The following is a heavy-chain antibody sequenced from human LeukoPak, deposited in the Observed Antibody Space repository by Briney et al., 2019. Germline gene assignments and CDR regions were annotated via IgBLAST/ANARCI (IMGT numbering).Heavy chain of an antibody. J-gene: IGHJ4*02. CDR2: IIPIFGTA. D-gene: IGHD3-22*01. CDR1: GGTFSSYA. CDR3: ARTLYDSSGYYYGYEGF. Sequence: ASVKVSCKASGGTFSSYAISWVRQAPGQGLEWMGRIIPIFGTANYAQKFQGRVTITTDESTSTAYMELSSLRSEGTAVYYCARTLYDSSGYYYGYEGFWGQGTLVTVSS. V-gene: IGHV1-69*05.